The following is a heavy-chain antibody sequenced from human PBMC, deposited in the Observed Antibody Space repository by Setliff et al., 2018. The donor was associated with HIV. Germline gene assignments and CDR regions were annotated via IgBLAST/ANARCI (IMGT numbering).Heavy chain of an antibody. Sequence: ASVKVSCKASGGTFSSYAISWVRQAPGQGLEWMGGIIPIFGTANYAQKFQGRVTITADESTSTAYMELSSLRSEDTAAYYWARTDYDSSCYDAFDIWGQGTMVTVSS. J-gene: IGHJ3*02. V-gene: IGHV1-69*13. D-gene: IGHD3-22*01. CDR1: GGTFSSYA. CDR2: IIPIFGTA. CDR3: ARTDYDSSCYDAFDI.